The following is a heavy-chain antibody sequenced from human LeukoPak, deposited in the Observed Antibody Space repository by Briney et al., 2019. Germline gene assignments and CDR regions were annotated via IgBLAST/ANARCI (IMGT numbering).Heavy chain of an antibody. CDR2: INHSGST. CDR1: GGSFSGYY. CDR3: ARAPVTDDAFDI. Sequence: SETLSLTCAVYGGSFSGYYWSWIRQPLGKGLEWIGEINHSGSTNYNPSLKSRVTISVDTSKNQFSLKLSSVTAADTAVYYCARAPVTDDAFDIWGQGTMVTVSS. V-gene: IGHV4-34*01. D-gene: IGHD5-18*01. J-gene: IGHJ3*02.